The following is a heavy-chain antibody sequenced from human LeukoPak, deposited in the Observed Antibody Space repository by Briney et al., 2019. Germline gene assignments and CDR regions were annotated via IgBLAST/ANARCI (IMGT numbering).Heavy chain of an antibody. CDR1: GYTFTSYD. CDR3: ASPGPYYDFWSGHPTDYYGMDV. V-gene: IGHV1-8*01. Sequence: ASVKVSCKASGYTFTSYDINWVRQATGQGLEWMGWMNPNSGNTGYAQKFQGRVTMTRNTSISTAYMELSSLRSEDTAVYYCASPGPYYDFWSGHPTDYYGMDVWGQGTTDTVSS. CDR2: MNPNSGNT. J-gene: IGHJ6*02. D-gene: IGHD3-3*01.